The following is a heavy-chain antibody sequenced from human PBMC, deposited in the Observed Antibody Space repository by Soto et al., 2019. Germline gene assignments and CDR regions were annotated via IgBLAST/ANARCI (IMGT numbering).Heavy chain of an antibody. V-gene: IGHV4-31*03. J-gene: IGHJ4*02. Sequence: SETLSLTCTVSGGSISSGGYYWSWIRQHPGKGLEWIGYIYYSGSTYYNPSLKSRVTISVDTSKNQFSLKLSSVTAADTAVYYCARIGNPSEMDILTGPIMYYFDYWGQGTLVTVSS. CDR1: GGSISSGGYY. CDR2: IYYSGST. D-gene: IGHD3-9*01. CDR3: ARIGNPSEMDILTGPIMYYFDY.